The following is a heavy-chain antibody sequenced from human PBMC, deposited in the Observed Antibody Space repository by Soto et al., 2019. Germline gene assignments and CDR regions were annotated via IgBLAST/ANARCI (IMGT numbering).Heavy chain of an antibody. CDR3: ARANDRHHLVRNYYYGIDV. CDR2: IIPIFPTP. J-gene: IGHJ6*02. Sequence: QVQLVQPGAEVKKPGSSVTVSCKASGGTFGNSAISWVRQAPGQGLEWMGGIIPIFPTPDYAQKFQGRVTITAAESTTVTYTVVTSPRSQVTAVYYGARANDRHHLVRNYYYGIDVWGQGTTVTVSS. V-gene: IGHV1-69*12. D-gene: IGHD1-1*01. CDR1: GGTFGNSA.